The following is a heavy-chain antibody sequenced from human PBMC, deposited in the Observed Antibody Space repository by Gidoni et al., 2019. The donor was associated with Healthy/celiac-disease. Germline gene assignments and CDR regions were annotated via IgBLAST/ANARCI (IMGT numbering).Heavy chain of an antibody. CDR3: ARGPRRGAAINAKQPSYYYYYMDV. D-gene: IGHD1-26*01. CDR2: IIPIFGTA. CDR1: GGTFSSYA. J-gene: IGHJ6*03. V-gene: IGHV1-69*06. Sequence: QVQLVQSGAEVKKPGSSVKVSCKASGGTFSSYAISWVRQAPGQGLEWMGGIIPIFGTANYAQKFQGRVTITADKSTSTAYMELSSLRSEDTAVYYCARGPRRGAAINAKQPSYYYYYMDVWGKGTTVTVSS.